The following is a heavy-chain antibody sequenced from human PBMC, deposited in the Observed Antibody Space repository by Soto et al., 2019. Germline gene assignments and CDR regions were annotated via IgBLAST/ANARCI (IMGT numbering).Heavy chain of an antibody. Sequence: SQTLSLTCAISGDSVSSNSAAWNWIRQSPSRGLEWLGRTYYRSKWYNDYAVSVKSRITINPDTSKNQFSLQLNSVTPEDTAVYYCARGPYSSGWYGYYYGMDVWGQGTTVTVSS. J-gene: IGHJ6*02. D-gene: IGHD6-19*01. V-gene: IGHV6-1*01. CDR2: TYYRSKWYN. CDR3: ARGPYSSGWYGYYYGMDV. CDR1: GDSVSSNSAA.